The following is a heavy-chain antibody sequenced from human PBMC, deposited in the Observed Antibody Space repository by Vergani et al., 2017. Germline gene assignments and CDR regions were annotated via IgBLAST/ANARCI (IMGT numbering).Heavy chain of an antibody. CDR1: GASITSGSFY. CDR3: AREHTVTRAFDY. D-gene: IGHD4-17*01. J-gene: IGHJ4*02. CDR2: IYYSGST. V-gene: IGHV4-31*03. Sequence: QVHLNEAGPGLVKPSQTLSLTCTVSGASITSGSFYWSWIRQHPGKGLEWIGYIYYSGSTYYNPSLKSRVTISVDTSKNQFSLKLSSVTAADTAVYYCAREHTVTRAFDYWGQGTLVTVSS.